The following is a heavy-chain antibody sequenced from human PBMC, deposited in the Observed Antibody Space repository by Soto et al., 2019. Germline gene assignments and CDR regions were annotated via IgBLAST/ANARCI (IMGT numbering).Heavy chain of an antibody. V-gene: IGHV3-21*01. CDR2: ISTGGSSI. CDR3: AKGNWFHAFDI. D-gene: IGHD3-9*01. CDR1: GFTVTSGS. J-gene: IGHJ3*02. Sequence: PGGSLRLSCAASGFTVTSGSMSWVRQAPGRGLEWVSSISTGGSSIVYADSVRGRFSISRDNTNNSLYLQMNSLRAEDTAVYYCAKGNWFHAFDIWGQGTMVTVSS.